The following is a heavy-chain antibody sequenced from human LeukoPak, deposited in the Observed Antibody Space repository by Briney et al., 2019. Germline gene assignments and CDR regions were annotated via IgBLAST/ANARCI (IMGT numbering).Heavy chain of an antibody. CDR3: AAVRVTIFGVVHDY. D-gene: IGHD3-3*01. Sequence: SVKVSCKASGFTFTSSAMQWVRQARGQRREWRGGIVVCSGKTNYAQKFQERVTITRDRYTSTAYMEMRRQRAEDTAVYYCAAVRVTIFGVVHDYWGPGTLVTVSS. CDR1: GFTFTSSA. J-gene: IGHJ4*02. CDR2: IVVCSGKT. V-gene: IGHV1-58*02.